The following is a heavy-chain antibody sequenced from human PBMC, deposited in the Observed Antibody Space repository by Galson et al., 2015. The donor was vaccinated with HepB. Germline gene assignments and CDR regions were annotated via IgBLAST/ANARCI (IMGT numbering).Heavy chain of an antibody. CDR3: ARVTGAGWFDP. V-gene: IGHV1-18*01. J-gene: IGHJ5*02. D-gene: IGHD1-1*01. Sequence: SVTVSCKASGSMFSTYGITWVRQAPGQRLEWMGRISGYNGNTNYAQKFQGRVTMTIDTPTSSAYMELRSLRSDDTAVYYCARVTGAGWFDPWGQGTLVTVSS. CDR2: ISGYNGNT. CDR1: GSMFSTYG.